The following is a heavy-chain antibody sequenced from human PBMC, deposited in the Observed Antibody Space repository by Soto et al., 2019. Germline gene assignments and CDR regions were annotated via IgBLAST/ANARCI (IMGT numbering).Heavy chain of an antibody. CDR3: ANTGAAAGIYSPVEGHVLDP. CDR2: IIPIFGTA. Sequence: QVQLVQSGAEVKKPGSSVKVSCKTSGGTFSSYAISWVRQAPGQGLEWMGGIIPIFGTANYAQKFQGRVTITADKSTSTAYMELSSLRSEDTAVYYCANTGAAAGIYSPVEGHVLDPWGQGTLVTVSS. CDR1: GGTFSSYA. V-gene: IGHV1-69*06. D-gene: IGHD6-13*01. J-gene: IGHJ5*02.